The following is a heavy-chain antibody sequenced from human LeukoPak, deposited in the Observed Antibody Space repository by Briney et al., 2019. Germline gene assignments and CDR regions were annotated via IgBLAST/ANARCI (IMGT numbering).Heavy chain of an antibody. CDR3: ATAGIVGAIRWFDP. CDR1: GCTLTELS. J-gene: IGHJ5*02. D-gene: IGHD1-26*01. Sequence: ASVKVSCTVSGCTLTELSMHWVRQAPGKGLEWMGGFDPEDGETIYAQKFQGRVTMTEDTSTDTAHMELSSLRSEDTAVYYCATAGIVGAIRWFDPWGQGSLVTVSS. V-gene: IGHV1-24*01. CDR2: FDPEDGET.